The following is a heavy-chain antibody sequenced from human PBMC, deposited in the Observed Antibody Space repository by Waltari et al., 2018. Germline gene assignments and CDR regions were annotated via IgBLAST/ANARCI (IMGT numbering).Heavy chain of an antibody. CDR3: ATDLLAVAGPDAFDI. Sequence: QVQLVQSGAEVKKPGASVKVSCKVSGYTLTELSMHWVRQAPGKGLEWMGGFDPEDGETSDAKKFQGRVTMTEDTSTDTAYMELSSLRSEDTAVYYCATDLLAVAGPDAFDIWGQGTMVTVSS. D-gene: IGHD6-19*01. CDR2: FDPEDGET. CDR1: GYTLTELS. V-gene: IGHV1-24*01. J-gene: IGHJ3*02.